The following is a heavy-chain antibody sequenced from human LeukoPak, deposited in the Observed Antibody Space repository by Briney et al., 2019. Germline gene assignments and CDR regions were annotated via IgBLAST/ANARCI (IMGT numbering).Heavy chain of an antibody. V-gene: IGHV3-74*01. CDR1: GFTFSSYW. CDR3: ARAPTTVTTFDY. CDR2: INSDGSST. Sequence: GGSLRLSCAASGFTFSSYWMHWVRQAPGKGLVWVSRINSDGSSTSYADSVKGRFTISKDNAKNTLYLQMNSLRAEDTAVYYCARAPTTVTTFDYWGQGTLVTVSS. J-gene: IGHJ4*02. D-gene: IGHD4-17*01.